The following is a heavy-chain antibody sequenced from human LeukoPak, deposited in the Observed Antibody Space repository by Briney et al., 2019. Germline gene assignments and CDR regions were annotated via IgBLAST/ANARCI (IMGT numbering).Heavy chain of an antibody. V-gene: IGHV3-66*02. Sequence: GGSLRLSCAASGFTVSSNYMSWVRQAPGKGLEWVSVIYSGGSTYYADSVKGRFTISRDNSKNTLYLQMNSLRAEDTAVYYCARDRQSLNWFDPWGQGTLVTVS. CDR2: IYSGGST. J-gene: IGHJ5*02. CDR1: GFTVSSNY. CDR3: ARDRQSLNWFDP.